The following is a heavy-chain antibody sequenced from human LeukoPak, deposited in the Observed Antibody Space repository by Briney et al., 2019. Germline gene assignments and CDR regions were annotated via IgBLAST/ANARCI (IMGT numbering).Heavy chain of an antibody. CDR1: GGSISSTSYY. V-gene: IGHV4-39*07. J-gene: IGHJ6*03. D-gene: IGHD2-2*01. CDR2: LYYRGST. CDR3: ARAPAPSWEGYYNYMDV. Sequence: SETLSLTCTVSGGSISSTSYYWGWIRQPPGKGLEWIGSLYYRGSTYYNPSLKSRVAISVDTSKNQFSLKLSSVTAADTAVYYCARAPAPSWEGYYNYMDVWGKGTTVTISS.